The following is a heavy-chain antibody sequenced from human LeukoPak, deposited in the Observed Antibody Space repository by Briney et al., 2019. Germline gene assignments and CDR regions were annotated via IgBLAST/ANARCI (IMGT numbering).Heavy chain of an antibody. CDR1: GFTFSSYG. J-gene: IGHJ3*02. V-gene: IGHV3-30*02. Sequence: PGGSLRLSCAASGFTFSSYGMHWVRQAPGKGLEWVAFIRYDGSNKYYADSVKGRFTISRDNSKNTQYLQMNSLRAEDTAVYYCAKKGGGGAQPFDIWGQGTMVTVSS. CDR2: IRYDGSNK. D-gene: IGHD2-15*01. CDR3: AKKGGGGAQPFDI.